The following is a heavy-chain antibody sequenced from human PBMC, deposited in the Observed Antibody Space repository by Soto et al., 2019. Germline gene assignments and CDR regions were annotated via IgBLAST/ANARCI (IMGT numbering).Heavy chain of an antibody. Sequence: SETLSLTCTVSGGSISSRGYYWGWIRQPPGKGLEWIGTIYYSGSTYYNPSLKSRVTISVDTSKNQFSLKLSSVTAADTAVYYCAAAGTGHWGQGTLVTVSS. CDR2: IYYSGST. J-gene: IGHJ1*01. CDR1: GGSISSRGYY. CDR3: AAAGTGH. D-gene: IGHD6-13*01. V-gene: IGHV4-39*01.